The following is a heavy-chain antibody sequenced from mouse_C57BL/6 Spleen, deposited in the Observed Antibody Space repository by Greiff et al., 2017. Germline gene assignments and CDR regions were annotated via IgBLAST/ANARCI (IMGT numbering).Heavy chain of an antibody. D-gene: IGHD1-1*01. CDR1: GYAFTNYL. Sequence: QVQLKQSGAELLRPGTSVKVSCKASGYAFTNYLIEWVKQRPGQGLEWIGVINPGSGGPNYNEKFKGKATLTADKSSSTAYMQLSSLTSEDSAVYFCARSDYGSSYGAMDYWGQGTSVTVSS. CDR3: ARSDYGSSYGAMDY. J-gene: IGHJ4*01. V-gene: IGHV1-54*01. CDR2: INPGSGGP.